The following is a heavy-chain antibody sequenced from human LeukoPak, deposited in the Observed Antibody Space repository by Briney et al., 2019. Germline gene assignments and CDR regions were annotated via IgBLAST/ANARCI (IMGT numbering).Heavy chain of an antibody. CDR3: ARQSEAFDI. CDR2: IYYSGST. Sequence: SETLSPPCTVSGGSISNYYWSWIRQTPGNGLEWIGYIYYSGSTNYNPSLKSRVTTSVDTSKNQFSLKLSSVTAADTAMYYGARQSEAFDIWGQGTMATVSS. J-gene: IGHJ3*02. CDR1: GGSISNYY. V-gene: IGHV4-59*08.